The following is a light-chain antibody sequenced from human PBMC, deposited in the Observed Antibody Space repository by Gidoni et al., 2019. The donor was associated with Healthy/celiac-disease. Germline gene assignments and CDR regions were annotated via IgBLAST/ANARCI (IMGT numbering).Light chain of an antibody. CDR1: QCISSW. CDR2: AAS. CDR3: QQANSFPLT. Sequence: DIQMTQFTSSVSASVGDRVTITCPASQCISSWLAWYQQKPGKAPKLLIHAASSLQSGVPSRGSGSGSGTDFTLTISSLQPEDFATYYCQQANSFPLTFGGGTKVEIK. V-gene: IGKV1-12*01. J-gene: IGKJ4*01.